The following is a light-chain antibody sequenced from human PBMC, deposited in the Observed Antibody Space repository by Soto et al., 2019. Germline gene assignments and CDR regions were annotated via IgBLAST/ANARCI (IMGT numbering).Light chain of an antibody. CDR3: QQLNSFPIT. Sequence: DIQLTQAPSFLSASAGDRVSITCRASQAISSYLAWYQQKPGRAPKLLIYVASTLQSGVPSRFSGSGSGTEFTLTITSLQPEDFATYYCQQLNSFPITFGQGTRLEIK. CDR1: QAISSY. CDR2: VAS. J-gene: IGKJ5*01. V-gene: IGKV1-9*01.